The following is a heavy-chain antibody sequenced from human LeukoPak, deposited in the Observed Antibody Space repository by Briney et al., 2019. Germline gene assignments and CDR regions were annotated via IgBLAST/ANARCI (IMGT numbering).Heavy chain of an antibody. J-gene: IGHJ6*02. CDR3: AKDIQLELIRYYYGMDV. V-gene: IGHV3-30*18. Sequence: PGGSLRLSCAASGFTFSSYGMHWVRQAPGKGLEWVAAISYDGSNKYYADSVKGRFTISRDNSKNTLYPQMNSLRAEDTAVYYCAKDIQLELIRYYYGMDVWGQGTTVTVSS. D-gene: IGHD1-1*01. CDR2: ISYDGSNK. CDR1: GFTFSSYG.